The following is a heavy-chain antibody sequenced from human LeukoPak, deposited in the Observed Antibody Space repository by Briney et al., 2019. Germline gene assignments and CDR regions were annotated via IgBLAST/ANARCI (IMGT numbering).Heavy chain of an antibody. V-gene: IGHV4-34*01. CDR3: AREVSGSYYQFDY. CDR1: GGSFSGYY. Sequence: SETLSLTCAVYGGSFSGYYWSWIRQPPGRGLEWIGYIYHSGSTYYNPSLKSRVAIPVDRSKNQFSLKLSSVTAADTAVYYCAREVSGSYYQFDYWDQGTLVTVSS. CDR2: IYHSGST. J-gene: IGHJ4*02. D-gene: IGHD1-26*01.